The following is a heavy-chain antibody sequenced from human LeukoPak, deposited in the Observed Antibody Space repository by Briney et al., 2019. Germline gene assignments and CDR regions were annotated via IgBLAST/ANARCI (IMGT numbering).Heavy chain of an antibody. CDR3: ARDLDSGSNFDY. J-gene: IGHJ4*02. CDR2: ISSSSSYI. D-gene: IGHD1-26*01. V-gene: IGHV3-21*01. Sequence: GGSPRLSCAASGFTFSSYAMHWVRQAPGKGLEWVSSISSSSSYIYYADSVKGRFTISRDNAKNSLYLQMNSLRAEDTAVYYCARDLDSGSNFDYWGQGTLVTVSS. CDR1: GFTFSSYA.